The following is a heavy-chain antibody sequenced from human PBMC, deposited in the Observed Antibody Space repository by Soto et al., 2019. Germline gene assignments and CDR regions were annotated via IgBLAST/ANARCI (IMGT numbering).Heavy chain of an antibody. D-gene: IGHD3-3*01. V-gene: IGHV4-59*01. CDR3: ARADRTYYDFWSGSRSYYYYGMDV. Sequence: SETLSLTCTVSRGSISTYYWSWIRQPPGKGLKWIGYIYYKGNTNYNPSHKSRVTISVDTSKNQFSLKLSSVTAADTAVYYCARADRTYYDFWSGSRSYYYYGMDVWGQGTTVTVSS. CDR2: IYYKGNT. CDR1: RGSISTYY. J-gene: IGHJ6*02.